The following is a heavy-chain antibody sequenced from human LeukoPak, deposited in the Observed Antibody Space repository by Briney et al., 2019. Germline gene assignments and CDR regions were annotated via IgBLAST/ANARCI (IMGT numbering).Heavy chain of an antibody. V-gene: IGHV3-21*01. CDR1: GFTFSSYS. CDR2: ISSGSDYI. Sequence: LGGSLRLSCSASGFTFSSYSMNWVRQAPGKGLEWVSTISSGSDYIYYADSVKGRFTISRDNAKNSLYLQMHSLRADDTAVYYCVRGYTYYYDSSGYNTYFDYWGQGTLVTVSS. CDR3: VRGYTYYYDSSGYNTYFDY. D-gene: IGHD3-22*01. J-gene: IGHJ4*02.